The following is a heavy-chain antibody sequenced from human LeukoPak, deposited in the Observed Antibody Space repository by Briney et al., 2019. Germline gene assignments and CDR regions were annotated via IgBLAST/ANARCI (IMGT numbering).Heavy chain of an antibody. V-gene: IGHV3-48*01. D-gene: IGHD1-26*01. CDR1: GFTFNTYT. CDR3: ARASSLTYSGSYWS. CDR2: ISGSSGII. J-gene: IGHJ5*02. Sequence: SGGSLRLSCAASGFTFNTYTMNWVRQAPGKGLEWVSYISGSSGIIDYADSVRGRFTISRDNAKNSLYLQMNSLRAEDTAVYYCARASSLTYSGSYWSWGQGTLVTVSS.